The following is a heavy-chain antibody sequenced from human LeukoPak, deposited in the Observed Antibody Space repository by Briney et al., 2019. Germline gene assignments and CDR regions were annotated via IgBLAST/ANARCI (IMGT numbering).Heavy chain of an antibody. D-gene: IGHD2/OR15-2a*01. Sequence: PSETLSLTCTVAGDSITSYYWSWIRQPPGKGSEWVGCIHYSGITDYNPSLKTRLTISQDTSKNQFSLRLISATPADTAVYYCAREAGIEGAFDIWGQGMMVTVSS. CDR2: IHYSGIT. CDR1: GDSITSYY. V-gene: IGHV4-59*01. J-gene: IGHJ3*02. CDR3: AREAGIEGAFDI.